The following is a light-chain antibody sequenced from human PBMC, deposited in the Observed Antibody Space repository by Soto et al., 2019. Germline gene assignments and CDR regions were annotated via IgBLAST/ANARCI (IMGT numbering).Light chain of an antibody. J-gene: IGKJ2*01. CDR2: GTS. CDR3: QQYGSSPYT. Sequence: EIVLTQSPGTLSLSPGERATLSCRASQSVSNRFLAWYQQKPGQAPRLLVYGTSSRATGIPDRFSGTGSGTDFTLTISRLQPEDFAVYYCQQYGSSPYTFGLGTKLEIK. CDR1: QSVSNRF. V-gene: IGKV3-20*01.